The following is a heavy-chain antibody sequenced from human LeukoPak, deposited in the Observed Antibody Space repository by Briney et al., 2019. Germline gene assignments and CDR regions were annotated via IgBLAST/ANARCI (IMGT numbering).Heavy chain of an antibody. CDR2: LYDSGST. Sequence: SETLSLTCAVSGGSISSTNYYWDWIRQPPGKGLEWIGNLYDSGSTHYNPSLKSRVTISVDTSKNQFSLRLTSVTAADAAVYYCARHTRPEYSGYENAFDIWGQGTMVTVSS. J-gene: IGHJ3*02. CDR3: ARHTRPEYSGYENAFDI. D-gene: IGHD5-12*01. CDR1: GGSISSTNYY. V-gene: IGHV4-39*01.